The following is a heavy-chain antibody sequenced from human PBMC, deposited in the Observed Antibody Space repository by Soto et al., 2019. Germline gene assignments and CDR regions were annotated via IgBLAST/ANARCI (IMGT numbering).Heavy chain of an antibody. CDR3: ARLEYLNYYYYYGMDV. CDR1: GYSFTSYW. D-gene: IGHD1-1*01. J-gene: IGHJ6*02. CDR2: IYPGDSDT. V-gene: IGHV5-51*01. Sequence: GESLKISCKGSGYSFTSYWIGWVRQMPGKGLEWMGIIYPGDSDTRYSPSFQGQVTISADKSISTAYLQWSSLKASDTAMYYCARLEYLNYYYYYGMDVWGQGTTVTVLL.